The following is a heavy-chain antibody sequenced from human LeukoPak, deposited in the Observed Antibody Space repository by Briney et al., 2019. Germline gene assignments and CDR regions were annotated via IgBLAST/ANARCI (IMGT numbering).Heavy chain of an antibody. J-gene: IGHJ6*02. CDR3: ARAHSIASYYYGVDV. Sequence: TSETLSLTCTVSGGSISSGDYYWSWIRQPPGKGLEWIGYIYYSGSTYYNPSLKSRVTISVDTSKNQFSLHLSSVTAADTAVYYCARAHSIASYYYGVDVWGQGTTVTVSS. CDR2: IYYSGST. V-gene: IGHV4-30-4*01. D-gene: IGHD2/OR15-2a*01. CDR1: GGSISSGDYY.